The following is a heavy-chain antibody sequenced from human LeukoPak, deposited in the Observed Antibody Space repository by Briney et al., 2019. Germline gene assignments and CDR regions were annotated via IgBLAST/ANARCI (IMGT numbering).Heavy chain of an antibody. CDR3: AAPILHHTSFFDY. V-gene: IGHV1-2*02. CDR1: GYTFTCYY. J-gene: IGHJ4*02. CDR2: INPNSGGT. D-gene: IGHD3-3*01. Sequence: ASVKVSCKASGYTFTCYYMHWVRQAPGQGLEWMGWINPNSGGTKYTQKFQGRVTMTRDTSISTAYMELSSLRSDDTAVYYCAAPILHHTSFFDYWGQGTQVTVSS.